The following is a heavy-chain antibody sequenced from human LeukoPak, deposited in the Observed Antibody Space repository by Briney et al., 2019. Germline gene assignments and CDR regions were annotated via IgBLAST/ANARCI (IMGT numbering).Heavy chain of an antibody. J-gene: IGHJ4*02. CDR3: ARGYLVGYYDSSGYYYYFDY. CDR1: GGSFSGYY. V-gene: IGHV4-34*01. Sequence: SETLSLTCAVYGGSFSGYYWSWIRQPPGKGLEWIGEINHSGSTNYNPSLKNRVTISVDTSKNQFSLKLSSVTAADTAVNYCARGYLVGYYDSSGYYYYFDYWGQGTLVTVSS. CDR2: INHSGST. D-gene: IGHD3-22*01.